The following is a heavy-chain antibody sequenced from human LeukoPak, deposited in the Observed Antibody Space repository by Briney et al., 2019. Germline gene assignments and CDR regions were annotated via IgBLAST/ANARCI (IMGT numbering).Heavy chain of an antibody. Sequence: SGGSLRLSCVASGFTFSTYGMHWVRQAPGKGLEWVAVLSFDGSNRHYGDSVKGRFTISRDNSKNTLYLQMNSLRAEDTAVYYCARDVAAPGGVYFDYWGQGTLVTVSS. CDR2: LSFDGSNR. D-gene: IGHD3-16*01. J-gene: IGHJ4*02. CDR3: ARDVAAPGGVYFDY. CDR1: GFTFSTYG. V-gene: IGHV3-30*03.